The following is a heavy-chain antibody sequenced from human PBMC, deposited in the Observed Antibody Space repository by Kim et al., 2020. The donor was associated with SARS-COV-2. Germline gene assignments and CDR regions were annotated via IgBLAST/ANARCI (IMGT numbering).Heavy chain of an antibody. V-gene: IGHV3-30*18. J-gene: IGHJ4*02. CDR2: ISYDGSNK. CDR1: GFTFSSYG. D-gene: IGHD2-2*01. Sequence: GGSLRLSCAASGFTFSSYGMHWVRQAPGKGLEWVAVISYDGSNKYYADSVKGRFTISRDNSKNTLYLQMNSLRAEDTAVYYCAKDVCSSTSCYLSPFSYFDYWGQGTLVTVSS. CDR3: AKDVCSSTSCYLSPFSYFDY.